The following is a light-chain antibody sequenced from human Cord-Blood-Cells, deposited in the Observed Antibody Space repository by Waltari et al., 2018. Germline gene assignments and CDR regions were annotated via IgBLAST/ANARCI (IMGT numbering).Light chain of an antibody. CDR3: CSYAGSYTLV. CDR1: SSDVGGYNY. CDR2: DVS. Sequence: QSALTQPRSVSGSPGQSVTISFTGTSSDVGGYNYVSWYQQHPGKAPKLMIYDVSKRPSGVPDRFSGSKSGNTASLTISGLQAEEEADYYCCSYAGSYTLVFGGGTKLTVL. J-gene: IGLJ2*01. V-gene: IGLV2-11*01.